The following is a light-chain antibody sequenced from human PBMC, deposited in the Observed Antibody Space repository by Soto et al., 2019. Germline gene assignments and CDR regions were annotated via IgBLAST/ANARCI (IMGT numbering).Light chain of an antibody. CDR3: QQSYSTPYT. V-gene: IGKV3-15*01. CDR2: TAS. CDR1: LNVGSS. Sequence: EIVMTQSPATLSVSPGERATLSCRASLNVGSSLAWYQQKPGQAPRLLIYTASTRATGIPGRFSGSGSGTEFALTISSLQSEDFATYYCQQSYSTPYTFAQGTKLEIK. J-gene: IGKJ2*01.